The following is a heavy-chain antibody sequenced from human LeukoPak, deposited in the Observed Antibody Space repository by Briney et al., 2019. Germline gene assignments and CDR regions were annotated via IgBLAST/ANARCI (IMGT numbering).Heavy chain of an antibody. CDR3: ARDLATYYYDSSGYHYVDY. J-gene: IGHJ4*02. Sequence: GGSLRLSCAASGFTFSDYYMSWIRQAPGKGLEWVSYISSSGSTIYYADSVKGRFTISRDNAKNSLYLQMNSLRAEDTAVYYCARDLATYYYDSSGYHYVDYWGQGTLVTVSS. CDR1: GFTFSDYY. CDR2: ISSSGSTI. V-gene: IGHV3-11*01. D-gene: IGHD3-22*01.